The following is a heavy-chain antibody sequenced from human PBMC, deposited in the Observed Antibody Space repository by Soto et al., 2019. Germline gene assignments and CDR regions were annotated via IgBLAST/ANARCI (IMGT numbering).Heavy chain of an antibody. J-gene: IGHJ4*02. CDR3: AKPSITMIVVVIPHYYYFDY. V-gene: IGHV3-23*01. CDR1: GFTFSSYA. D-gene: IGHD3-22*01. CDR2: ISGSGGST. Sequence: EVQLLESGGGLVQPGGSLRLSCAASGFTFSSYAMSWVRQAPGKGLEWVSAISGSGGSTYYADSVKGRFTISRDNSKNTLYLQMNSLRAEDSAVYYCAKPSITMIVVVIPHYYYFDYWGQGTLVTVSS.